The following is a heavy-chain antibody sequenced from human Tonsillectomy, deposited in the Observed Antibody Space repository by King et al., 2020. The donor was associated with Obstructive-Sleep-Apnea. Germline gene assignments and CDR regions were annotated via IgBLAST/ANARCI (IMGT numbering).Heavy chain of an antibody. V-gene: IGHV4-59*08. CDR3: ARHRGVEDYGGYGDYFDF. Sequence: VQLQESGPGLVKPSETLSLTCTVSGDSINNYYWSWIRQPPGKGLEWIGYMYYSVNTNYKPSLKSRVTISADTSKIQLSLRLNSVTAADTAVYYCARHRGVEDYGGYGDYFDFWGQGTLVTVSS. CDR2: MYYSVNT. CDR1: GDSINNYY. J-gene: IGHJ4*02. D-gene: IGHD5-12*01.